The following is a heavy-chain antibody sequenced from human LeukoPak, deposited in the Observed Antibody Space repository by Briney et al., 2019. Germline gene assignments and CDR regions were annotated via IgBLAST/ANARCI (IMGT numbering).Heavy chain of an antibody. D-gene: IGHD5-18*01. CDR1: GFTFSTYG. V-gene: IGHV3-30*02. CDR2: ILYDGSNK. J-gene: IGHJ4*02. Sequence: GGSLRLSCAASGFTFSTYGMHWVRQAPGKGLEWVAFILYDGSNKYYADSVKGRFTISRDNSKNTLYLQMNSLRPEDTAVYYCAKGYNYAYEYWGQGTLVTVSS. CDR3: AKGYNYAYEY.